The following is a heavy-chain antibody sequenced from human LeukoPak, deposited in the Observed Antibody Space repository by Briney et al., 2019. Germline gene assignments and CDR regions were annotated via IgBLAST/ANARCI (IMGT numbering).Heavy chain of an antibody. J-gene: IGHJ4*02. D-gene: IGHD2-21*02. CDR1: GFTFSSYA. V-gene: IGHV3-23*01. Sequence: GGSLRLSCVASGFTFSSYAMSWVRQAPGRGLEWVSAFSGSGGSTYYAESVKGRFTISRDDSRNTLFLQMTRLRAEDTALYYCARLTAYFDFWGQGAPVTVSS. CDR2: FSGSGGST. CDR3: ARLTAYFDF.